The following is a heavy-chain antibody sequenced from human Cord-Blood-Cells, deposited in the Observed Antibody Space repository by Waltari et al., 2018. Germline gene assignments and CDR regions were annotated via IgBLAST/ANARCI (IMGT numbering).Heavy chain of an antibody. V-gene: IGHV5-51*01. D-gene: IGHD6-6*01. CDR3: ATSKYSSSSWFDP. CDR2: IYPGDSDT. Sequence: EVQLVQSGAEVKKPGESLKISCKGSGYSFTSYWIGWVRQMPGKGLEWMGIIYPGDSDTRYIPSFKGQVTISAVKSISTAYLQWSSLKAAYTAMYYCATSKYSSSSWFDPWGQGTLVTVSS. J-gene: IGHJ5*02. CDR1: GYSFTSYW.